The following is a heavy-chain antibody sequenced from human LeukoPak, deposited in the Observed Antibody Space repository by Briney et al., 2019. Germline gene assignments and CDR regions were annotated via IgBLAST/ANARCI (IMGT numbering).Heavy chain of an antibody. D-gene: IGHD2-15*01. CDR1: GFTFSSYA. V-gene: IGHV3-30-3*01. J-gene: IGHJ4*02. Sequence: GGSLRLSCAASGFTFSSYAMHWVRQAPGKGLEWVAVISYDGSNKYYADSVKGRFTISRDNSKNTLYLQVNSLRAEDTAVYYCARCTGGGSCYGVRYWGQGTLVTVSS. CDR3: ARCTGGGSCYGVRY. CDR2: ISYDGSNK.